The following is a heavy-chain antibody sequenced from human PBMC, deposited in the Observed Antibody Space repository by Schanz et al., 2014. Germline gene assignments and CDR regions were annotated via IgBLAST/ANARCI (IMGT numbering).Heavy chain of an antibody. J-gene: IGHJ6*03. CDR2: VSRSTPDI. Sequence: EAHLVESGGGLVKPGGSLTLSCAASGFTFSSYSMNWVRQAPGKGLEWVSYVSRSTPDIYYADSVKGRFTMSRDNAKNSVFLQMNSLRADDTAVYYCAKGPYYYYYMDVWGNGTTVTVSS. CDR3: AKGPYYYYYMDV. V-gene: IGHV3-48*01. CDR1: GFTFSSYS.